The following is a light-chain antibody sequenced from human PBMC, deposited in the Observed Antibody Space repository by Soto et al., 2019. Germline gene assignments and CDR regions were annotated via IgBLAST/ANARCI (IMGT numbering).Light chain of an antibody. CDR1: YGISSS. CDR2: DSS. J-gene: IGKJ2*01. Sequence: DIQLTQSPSFLSASVEDRVTISCRASYGISSSLAWYQQEPGKPPKLLIYDSSTLQTGVPSRFTGSGSGRKFTLTISGLQVGDFATYFCQQLSHYPYTFGQGTKLEI. CDR3: QQLSHYPYT. V-gene: IGKV1-9*01.